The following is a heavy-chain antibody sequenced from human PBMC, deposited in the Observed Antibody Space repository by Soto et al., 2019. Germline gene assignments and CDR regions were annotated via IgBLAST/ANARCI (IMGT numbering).Heavy chain of an antibody. Sequence: PWETLSLTCAVYGGSFSGYYWSWIRQPPGKGLEWIGEINHSGSTNYNPSLKSRVTISVDTSKNQFSLKLSSVTAADTAVYYCARGLGVRGWVGVYYYYAMDVWGQGTPLTVSS. CDR1: GGSFSGYY. CDR3: ARGLGVRGWVGVYYYYAMDV. J-gene: IGHJ6*02. V-gene: IGHV4-34*01. CDR2: INHSGST. D-gene: IGHD3-10*01.